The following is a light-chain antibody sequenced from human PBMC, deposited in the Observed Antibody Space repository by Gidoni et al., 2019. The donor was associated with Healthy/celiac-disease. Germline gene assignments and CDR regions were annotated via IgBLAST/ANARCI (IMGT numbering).Light chain of an antibody. Sequence: NNKNCLAWYQQKPGQPPKLLIYWASTRESGVPDRFSGSGSGTDFTLTISSLQAEDVAVYYCQQYYSTPLTFGGGTKVEIK. V-gene: IGKV4-1*01. CDR3: QQYYSTPLT. J-gene: IGKJ4*01. CDR2: WAS. CDR1: NNKNC.